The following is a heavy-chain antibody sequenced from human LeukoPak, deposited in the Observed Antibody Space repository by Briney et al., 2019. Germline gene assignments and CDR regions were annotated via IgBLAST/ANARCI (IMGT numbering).Heavy chain of an antibody. Sequence: PSETLSLTCTVSGGSISGDYWSWIRQPAGTGLEWIGRIYTSGSTNYNPSLKSRVTISVDTSKNQFSLKLSSVTAADTAVYYCAREGGSSGWYFNYWGQGTLVTVSS. D-gene: IGHD6-19*01. V-gene: IGHV4-4*07. CDR3: AREGGSSGWYFNY. CDR2: IYTSGST. J-gene: IGHJ4*02. CDR1: GGSISGDY.